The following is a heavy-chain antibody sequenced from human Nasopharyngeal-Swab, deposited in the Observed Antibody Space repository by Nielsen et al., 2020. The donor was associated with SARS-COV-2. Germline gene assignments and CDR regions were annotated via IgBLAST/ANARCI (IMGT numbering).Heavy chain of an antibody. V-gene: IGHV1-69*13. CDR1: GGTFSSYA. D-gene: IGHD2-2*01. Sequence: SVKVSCKASGGTFSSYAISWVRQAPGQGLEWMGGIIPIFGTANYAQKFQGRVTITADESTSTAYMELSSLRSEDTAVYYCARDRYCSSTSCYARFGEPLPYYYYYYYMDVWGKGTTVTVSS. CDR2: IIPIFGTA. J-gene: IGHJ6*03. CDR3: ARDRYCSSTSCYARFGEPLPYYYYYYYMDV.